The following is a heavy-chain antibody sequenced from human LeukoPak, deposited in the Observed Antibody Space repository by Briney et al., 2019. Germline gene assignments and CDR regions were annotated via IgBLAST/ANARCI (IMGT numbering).Heavy chain of an antibody. Sequence: SQTLSLTCAVSGGSISSGGYSWSWIRQPPGKGLEWIGYIYHSGSTYYNPSLKSRVTISVDRSKNQLSLKLSSVTAADTAVYYCARESPVTSPFLDYWGQGTLVTVSS. D-gene: IGHD4-17*01. CDR1: GGSISSGGYS. CDR2: IYHSGST. J-gene: IGHJ4*02. V-gene: IGHV4-30-2*01. CDR3: ARESPVTSPFLDY.